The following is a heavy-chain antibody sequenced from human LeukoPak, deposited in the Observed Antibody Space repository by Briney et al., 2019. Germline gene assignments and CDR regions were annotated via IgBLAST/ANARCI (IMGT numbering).Heavy chain of an antibody. D-gene: IGHD6-13*01. Sequence: GGSLRLSCAASGSGFSFSNAWRTWVRQAPGKGLEWVGRIKSKGDGGTTDYAAPVKGRFTMSRDDSKSTLYLQMNSLKVEDTAIYYCSTDWYDYWDQGTLVTVSS. V-gene: IGHV3-15*01. CDR3: STDWYDY. J-gene: IGHJ4*02. CDR1: GSGFSFSNAW. CDR2: IKSKGDGGTT.